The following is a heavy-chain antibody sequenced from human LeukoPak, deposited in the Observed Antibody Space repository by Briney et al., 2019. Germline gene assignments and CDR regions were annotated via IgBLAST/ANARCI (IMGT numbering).Heavy chain of an antibody. CDR2: MNPHSGNT. CDR1: GYTFTSFD. CDR3: ARGVGRGRWNYYYMDV. D-gene: IGHD2-15*01. J-gene: IGHJ6*03. V-gene: IGHV1-8*01. Sequence: ASVKVSCKASGYTFTSFDINWVRQAPGQGLEWMGWMNPHSGNTGYAQKFQGRVTMTRNTSISTAYMELSSLRSEDTAVYYCARGVGRGRWNYYYMDVWGKGTTVTVSS.